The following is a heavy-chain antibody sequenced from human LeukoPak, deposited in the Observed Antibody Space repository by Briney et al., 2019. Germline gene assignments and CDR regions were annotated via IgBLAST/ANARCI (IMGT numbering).Heavy chain of an antibody. V-gene: IGHV3-66*01. CDR3: ARDGYYDSSGYRKHDGFDI. CDR2: IYSGGIT. Sequence: GESLRLSCAASGFTVSTNYMSWVRQAPGKGLEWVSLIYSGGITQYADSVKGRFTISRDNSKNTLYLQMTSLRAEDTAVYHCARDGYYDSSGYRKHDGFDIWGQGTLVTVSS. D-gene: IGHD3-22*01. CDR1: GFTVSTNY. J-gene: IGHJ3*02.